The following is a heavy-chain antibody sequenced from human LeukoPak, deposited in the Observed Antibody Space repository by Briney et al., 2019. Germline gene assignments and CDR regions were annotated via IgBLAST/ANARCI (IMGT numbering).Heavy chain of an antibody. V-gene: IGHV4-34*01. CDR3: ASEEFGDYGH. D-gene: IGHD4-17*01. Sequence: SETLSLTCAVYGGSFSGYYWSWIRQPPGKGLEWIGEINHSGSTNYNPSLKSRVTISVDTSKNQFSLRLSSVTAADTAVYYCASEEFGDYGHWGQGTLVTVSS. CDR2: INHSGST. CDR1: GGSFSGYY. J-gene: IGHJ4*02.